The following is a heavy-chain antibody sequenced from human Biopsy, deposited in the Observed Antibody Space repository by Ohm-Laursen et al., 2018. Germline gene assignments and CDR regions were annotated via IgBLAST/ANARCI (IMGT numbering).Heavy chain of an antibody. Sequence: SGTLSFTCTVSGGSFTGHYWSWIRQPPGKGLEWIGHISYTGYTSYNPSLQSRVTISVDTSKNHFSLRLRSMTPADTAMYYCARDRGYYSDRTVPGYFDLWGRGTLVTVSS. J-gene: IGHJ2*01. V-gene: IGHV4-59*11. D-gene: IGHD3-22*01. CDR2: ISYTGYT. CDR3: ARDRGYYSDRTVPGYFDL. CDR1: GGSFTGHY.